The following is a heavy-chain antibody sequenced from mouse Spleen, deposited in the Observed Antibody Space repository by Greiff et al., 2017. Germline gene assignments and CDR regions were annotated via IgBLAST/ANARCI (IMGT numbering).Heavy chain of an antibody. J-gene: IGHJ4*01. CDR2: IHPNSGST. V-gene: IGHV1-64*01. Sequence: QVHVKQPGAELVKPGASVKLSCKASGYTFTSYWMHWVKQRPGQGLEWIGMIHPNSGSTNYNEKFKSKATLTVDKSSSTAYMQLSSLTSEDSAVYYCARPATGAMDYWGQGTSVTVSS. CDR1: GYTFTSYW. D-gene: IGHD1-2*01. CDR3: ARPATGAMDY.